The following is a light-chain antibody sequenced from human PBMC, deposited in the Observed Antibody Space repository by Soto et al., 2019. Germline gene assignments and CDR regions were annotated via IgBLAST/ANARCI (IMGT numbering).Light chain of an antibody. CDR2: AAS. Sequence: DIQMTQSPSSLSASVGERVTITCRASQGVSAYLLWYQQRQGRAPKLLIYAASNWLSGVPSSFSGSRSGTNFTLTISSRQPQDFSTYYCQQSYRTPHTFGQGTKLETK. V-gene: IGKV1-39*01. CDR1: QGVSAY. J-gene: IGKJ2*01. CDR3: QQSYRTPHT.